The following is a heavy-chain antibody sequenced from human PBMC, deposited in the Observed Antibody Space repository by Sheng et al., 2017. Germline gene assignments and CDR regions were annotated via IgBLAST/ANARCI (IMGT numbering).Heavy chain of an antibody. Sequence: QVQLQESGPGLVKPSETLSLTCTVSGGSISSYYWSWIRQPPGKGLEWIGYIYYSGSTNYNPSLKSRVTISVDTSKNQFSLKLSSVTAADTAVYYCARAAYGDPSPYYYYYGMDVWGQGTTVTVSS. J-gene: IGHJ6*02. V-gene: IGHV4-59*01. D-gene: IGHD4-17*01. CDR1: GGSISSYY. CDR2: IYYSGST. CDR3: ARAAYGDPSPYYYYYGMDV.